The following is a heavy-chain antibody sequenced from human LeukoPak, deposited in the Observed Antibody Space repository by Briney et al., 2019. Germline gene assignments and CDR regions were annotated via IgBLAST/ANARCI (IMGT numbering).Heavy chain of an antibody. CDR3: ARAYSNFPFDY. Sequence: SQTLSLTCTVSGGSISSGSYHGSWIRQPAGKGLEWIGRVYTSGSTNYNPSLKSRVTISVDTSKNQFSLKLSSVTAADTAVYYCARAYSNFPFDYWGQGTLVTVSS. CDR1: GGSISSGSYH. D-gene: IGHD4-11*01. V-gene: IGHV4-61*02. J-gene: IGHJ4*02. CDR2: VYTSGST.